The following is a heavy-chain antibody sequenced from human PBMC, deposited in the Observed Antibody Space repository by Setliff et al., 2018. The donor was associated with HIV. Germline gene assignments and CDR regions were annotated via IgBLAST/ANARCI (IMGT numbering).Heavy chain of an antibody. CDR1: GDSSSSYY. D-gene: IGHD1-1*01. V-gene: IGHV4-4*07. CDR3: AREWNGILAPGQGFDS. J-gene: IGHJ4*02. CDR2: IYSSGSA. Sequence: SETLSLTCTVSGDSSSSYYCNWIRQPAGKGLEWIGRIYSSGSANYNPSLTSRVTMSVDTSKNQFSLKLTSVTAADTALYYCAREWNGILAPGQGFDSWGQGTLVTVSS.